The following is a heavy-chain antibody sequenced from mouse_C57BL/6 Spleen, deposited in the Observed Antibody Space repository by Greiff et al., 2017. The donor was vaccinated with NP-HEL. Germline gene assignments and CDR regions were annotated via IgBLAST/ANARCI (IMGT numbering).Heavy chain of an antibody. CDR2: ISNLAYSI. CDR1: GFTFSDYG. Sequence: EVQLVESGGGLVQPGGSLKLSCAASGFTFSDYGMAWVRQAPRKGPEWVAFISNLAYSIYYADTVTGRFTISRENAKNTLYLEMSSLRSEDTAMYYCARTVVATGAMDYWGQGTSVTVSS. D-gene: IGHD1-1*01. J-gene: IGHJ4*01. CDR3: ARTVVATGAMDY. V-gene: IGHV5-15*01.